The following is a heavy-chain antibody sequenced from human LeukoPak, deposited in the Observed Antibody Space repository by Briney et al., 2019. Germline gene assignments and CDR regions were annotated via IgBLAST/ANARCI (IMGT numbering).Heavy chain of an antibody. V-gene: IGHV3-7*05. J-gene: IGHJ4*02. Sequence: GGSLRLSCAASGFTFSSYWMSWVRQGLGKGLEWVANIKQDGSEKYYVDSVKGRFTISRDNAKNSLYLQMNSLRAEDTAVYYCARSNREFASGTGEFWGQGTLVTVSS. CDR2: IKQDGSEK. D-gene: IGHD3-10*01. CDR1: GFTFSSYW. CDR3: ARSNREFASGTGEF.